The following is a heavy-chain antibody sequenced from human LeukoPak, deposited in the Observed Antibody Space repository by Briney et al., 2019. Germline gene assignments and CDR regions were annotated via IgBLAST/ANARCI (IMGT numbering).Heavy chain of an antibody. D-gene: IGHD2-21*02. CDR2: INPSGGST. V-gene: IGHV1-46*01. CDR3: ARDLISGDWTWDI. Sequence: ASVKLSCKASGYTFTSYYLHWVRQAPGQGLEWMGTINPSGGSTTYAQKFQGRVTMTRVTSTSTVYIELSSLRSEDTAVYYCARDLISGDWTWDIWGLGTMVTVSS. CDR1: GYTFTSYY. J-gene: IGHJ3*02.